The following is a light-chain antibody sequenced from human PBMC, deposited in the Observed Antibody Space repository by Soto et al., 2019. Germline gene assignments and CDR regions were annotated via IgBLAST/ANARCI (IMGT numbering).Light chain of an antibody. Sequence: DIQSTPSPSSLSASIGDRVTITCRASQSIRSYLNWYQQKPGKAPKILIYAASSLQTGVSSRFSGSGSGTDFTLPISNMKPKEFATDYCTPTSSTPTVGGGTKGDIK. CDR3: TPTSSTPT. CDR2: AAS. V-gene: IGKV1-39*01. J-gene: IGKJ4*01. CDR1: QSIRSY.